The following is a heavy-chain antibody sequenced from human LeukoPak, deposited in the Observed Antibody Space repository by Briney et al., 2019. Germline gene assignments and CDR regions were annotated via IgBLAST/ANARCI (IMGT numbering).Heavy chain of an antibody. D-gene: IGHD1-14*01. CDR3: ASRRYNFDY. Sequence: PSETLSLTCTVSGGFISSSSYYWGWIRQPPGKGLEWIGSIYYSGSTYYNPSLKSRVTISVDTSKNQFSLKLSSVTAADTAVYYCASRRYNFDYWGQGTLVTVSS. J-gene: IGHJ4*02. CDR2: IYYSGST. V-gene: IGHV4-39*01. CDR1: GGFISSSSYY.